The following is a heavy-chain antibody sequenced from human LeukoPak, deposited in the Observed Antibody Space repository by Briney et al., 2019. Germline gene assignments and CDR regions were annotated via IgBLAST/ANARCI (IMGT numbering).Heavy chain of an antibody. V-gene: IGHV1-8*01. J-gene: IGHJ6*02. CDR3: ARHSGWYDYYGMDV. CDR2: MNPNSGNT. Sequence: ASVKVSCKASGYTFTSYDINWVRQATGQGLGWMGWMNPNSGNTGYAQKFQGRVTMTRNTSISTAYMELSSLRSEDTAVYYCARHSGWYDYYGMDVWGQGTTVTVSS. D-gene: IGHD6-19*01. CDR1: GYTFTSYD.